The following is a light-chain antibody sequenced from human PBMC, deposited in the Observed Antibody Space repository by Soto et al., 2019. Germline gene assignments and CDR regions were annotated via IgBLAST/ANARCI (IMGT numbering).Light chain of an antibody. CDR1: SSDVGGYNY. CDR3: SSYTSSSSVV. Sequence: QSALTQPASVSGSPGQSITISCTGTSSDVGGYNYVSWYQQHPGKAPKVMIYGVTNRPSGVSNRFSGSKSGNTASLTISGLQAEDEADYYCSSYTSSSSVVFGGGTKLTVL. V-gene: IGLV2-14*01. J-gene: IGLJ2*01. CDR2: GVT.